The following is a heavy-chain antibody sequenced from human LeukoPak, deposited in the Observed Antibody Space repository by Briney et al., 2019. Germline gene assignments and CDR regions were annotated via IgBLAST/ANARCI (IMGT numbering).Heavy chain of an antibody. CDR3: ARDVNYAFDY. J-gene: IGHJ4*02. V-gene: IGHV1-18*01. CDR1: GYNFPRNG. CDR2: ISAYSGNT. Sequence: ASVKVSCKPSGYNFPRNGISWVRQAPGQGLEWMGWISAYSGNTNYAQKFQHRVTLTTDTSTSTAYMELRSLRSDDTAVYYCARDVNYAFDYWGQGTLVTVSS. D-gene: IGHD3-16*01.